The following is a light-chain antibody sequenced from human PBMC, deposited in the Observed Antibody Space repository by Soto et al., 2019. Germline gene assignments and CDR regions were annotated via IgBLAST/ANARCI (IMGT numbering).Light chain of an antibody. CDR2: AAS. V-gene: IGKV3-20*01. Sequence: EIVLTQSPGTLSLSPGERATLSCRASQGVSSAYLAWYQHKPGQPPTLLIYAASSRVTGIPDRFSGSGSGTDFTLTISRLKFEDFAVYYWQQYVRSSTWTFGEGTKGEIK. CDR1: QGVSSAY. CDR3: QQYVRSSTWT. J-gene: IGKJ1*01.